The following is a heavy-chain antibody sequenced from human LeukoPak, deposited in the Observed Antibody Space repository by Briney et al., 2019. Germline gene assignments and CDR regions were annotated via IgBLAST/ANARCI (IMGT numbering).Heavy chain of an antibody. CDR2: ISSSSSYI. CDR1: GFTFSSYS. D-gene: IGHD4-17*01. CDR3: ARDRDAVTTGIFEY. V-gene: IGHV3-21*01. J-gene: IGHJ4*02. Sequence: GGSLRLSCAAPGFTFSSYSRNWVRQAPGKGLEWVSSISSSSSYIYYADSVKGRFTISRGNAKNSLYLQMNSLRAEDTAVYYCARDRDAVTTGIFEYWGQGTLVTVSS.